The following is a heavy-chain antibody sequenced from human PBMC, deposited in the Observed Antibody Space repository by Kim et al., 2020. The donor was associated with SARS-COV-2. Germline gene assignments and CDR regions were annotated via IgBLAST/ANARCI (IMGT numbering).Heavy chain of an antibody. CDR3: AKDLMDYYGMDV. Sequence: GGSLRLSCAASGFTFDKYAMHWVRPVPGKGLQWVSRISGDDGKTFYADSVKGRFTISRDNSKNSLFLQMNSLRAEDTALYYCAKDLMDYYGMDVWGQGTTVTVSS. J-gene: IGHJ6*02. CDR1: GFTFDKYA. V-gene: IGHV3-43*02. CDR2: ISGDDGKT.